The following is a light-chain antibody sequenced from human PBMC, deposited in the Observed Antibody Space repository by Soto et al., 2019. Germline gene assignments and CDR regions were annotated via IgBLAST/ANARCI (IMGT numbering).Light chain of an antibody. V-gene: IGKV1-12*01. Sequence: DLQMTQSPSSVSASVGDRVTITCRASQDIGSWLAWYQQKPGKAPDLLIYGASSLQSGVPSRFYGSGSGTDFTLTISSLQPEDFATYYCQQGGSFPITFGQGTRLDIK. CDR3: QQGGSFPIT. CDR1: QDIGSW. J-gene: IGKJ5*01. CDR2: GAS.